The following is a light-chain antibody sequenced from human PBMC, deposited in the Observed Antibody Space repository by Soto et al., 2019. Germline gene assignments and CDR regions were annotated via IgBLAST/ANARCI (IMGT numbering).Light chain of an antibody. V-gene: IGLV2-11*01. CDR1: SSDVGGYNC. CDR2: AVS. J-gene: IGLJ3*02. Sequence: QSALTQPRSVSGSPGQSVTISCTGISSDVGGYNCVSWYQQHPGKAPKLMIYAVSERPSGVPDRFSGSKSGNTASLTISGLQAEDESDYYCCSYAGSYTWVFGGGTKLTVL. CDR3: CSYAGSYTWV.